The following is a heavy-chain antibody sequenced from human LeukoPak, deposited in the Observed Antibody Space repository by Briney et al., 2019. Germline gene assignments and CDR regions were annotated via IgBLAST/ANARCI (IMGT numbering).Heavy chain of an antibody. J-gene: IGHJ4*02. D-gene: IGHD3-10*01. CDR2: IIPIFGTA. V-gene: IGHV1-69*05. CDR3: ARDLGWFGESSRFDY. Sequence: ASVKVSCKASGGTFSSYAISWVRQALGHGLEWMGRIIPIFGTANYAQKFQGRVTITTDESTSTAYMELSSLRSEDTAVYYCARDLGWFGESSRFDYWGQGTLDTVSS. CDR1: GGTFSSYA.